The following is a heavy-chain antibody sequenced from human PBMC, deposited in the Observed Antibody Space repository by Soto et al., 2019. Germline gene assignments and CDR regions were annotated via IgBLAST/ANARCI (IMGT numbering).Heavy chain of an antibody. J-gene: IGHJ5*02. V-gene: IGHV3-7*04. CDR3: ARDVGYYYDSSAGTPLSWFDP. CDR1: GFTFSSYW. Sequence: PGRSLRLSCAASGFTFSSYWMSWVRQAPGKGLEWVANIKQDGSEKYYVDSVKGRFTISRDNAKNSLYLQMNSLRAEDTAVYYCARDVGYYYDSSAGTPLSWFDPWGQGTLVTVSS. D-gene: IGHD3-22*01. CDR2: IKQDGSEK.